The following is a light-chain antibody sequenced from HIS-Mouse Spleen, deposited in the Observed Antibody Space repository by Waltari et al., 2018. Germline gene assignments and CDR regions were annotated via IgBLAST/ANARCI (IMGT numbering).Light chain of an antibody. CDR2: EDS. Sequence: SYELTQPPSVSVSPGQKARIPCSGDALPTKYAYWYQQKSGQAPVLVIYEDSKRPSGIPERFSGSSSGTMATLTISGAQVEDEADYYCYSTDSSGNHRVFGGGTKLTVL. V-gene: IGLV3-10*01. J-gene: IGLJ2*01. CDR1: ALPTKY. CDR3: YSTDSSGNHRV.